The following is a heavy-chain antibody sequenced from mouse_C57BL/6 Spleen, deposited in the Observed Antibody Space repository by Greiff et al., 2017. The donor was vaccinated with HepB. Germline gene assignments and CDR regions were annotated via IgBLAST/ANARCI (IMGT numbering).Heavy chain of an antibody. D-gene: IGHD1-1*01. V-gene: IGHV14-4*01. CDR2: IDPENGDT. CDR3: TRYGSIYFDY. J-gene: IGHJ2*01. CDR1: GFNIKDDY. Sequence: VQLQQSGAELVRPGASVKLSCTASGFNIKDDYMHWVKQRPEQGLEWIGWIDPENGDTEYASKFQGKATITADTSSNTAYLQLSSLTSEDTAVYYCTRYGSIYFDYWGQGTTLTVSS.